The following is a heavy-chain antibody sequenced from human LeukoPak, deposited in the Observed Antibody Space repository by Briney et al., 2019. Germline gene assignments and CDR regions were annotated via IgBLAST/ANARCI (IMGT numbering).Heavy chain of an antibody. D-gene: IGHD3-10*01. Sequence: SETLSLTCSVSGVSISSRTHYWGRIRQPPGKGLEWIGSINYSGDTSYNPSLKSRLAISRDTTKNQFSLKVTSVTAADTAVYYCARYQGGTMFDIWGQGTKVTVSS. J-gene: IGHJ3*02. CDR2: INYSGDT. CDR1: GVSISSRTHY. V-gene: IGHV4-39*01. CDR3: ARYQGGTMFDI.